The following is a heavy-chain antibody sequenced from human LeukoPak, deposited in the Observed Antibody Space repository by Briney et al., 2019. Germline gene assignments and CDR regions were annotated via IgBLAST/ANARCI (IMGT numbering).Heavy chain of an antibody. CDR3: ARASSPHSSSWHPDY. Sequence: GASVKVPCKASGYTFTGYYMHWVRQAPGQGLEWMGRINPNSGGTNYAQKFQGRVTMTRDTSISTAYMELSRLRSDDTAVYYCARASSPHSSSWHPDYWGQGTLVTVSS. CDR2: INPNSGGT. J-gene: IGHJ4*02. CDR1: GYTFTGYY. V-gene: IGHV1-2*06. D-gene: IGHD6-13*01.